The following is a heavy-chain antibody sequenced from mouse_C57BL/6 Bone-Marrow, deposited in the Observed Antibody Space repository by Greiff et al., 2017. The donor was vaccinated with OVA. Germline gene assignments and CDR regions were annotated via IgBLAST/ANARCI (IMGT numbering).Heavy chain of an antibody. CDR2: IYPGDGDT. D-gene: IGHD1-1*01. Sequence: QVQLKQSGAELVKPGASVKISCKASGYAFSSYWMNWVKQRPGKGLAWIGQIYPGDGDTNYNGKFKGKATLTADKSSSTAYMQLSSLTSEDSAVYFCARRNGSSSWFAYWGQGTLVTVSA. CDR1: GYAFSSYW. CDR3: ARRNGSSSWFAY. J-gene: IGHJ3*01. V-gene: IGHV1-80*01.